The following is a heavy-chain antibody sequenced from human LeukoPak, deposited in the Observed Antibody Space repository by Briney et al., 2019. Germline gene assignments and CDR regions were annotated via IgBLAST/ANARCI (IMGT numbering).Heavy chain of an antibody. CDR3: ATELLFFAATEY. D-gene: IGHD3-3*01. CDR1: GFSFTNTW. Sequence: GGSLRLSCAVSGFSFTNTWMTWVRQAPGKGLEWVGRIRSIIDGGAIEYAAPVKGRFTISRDDSKNTLFLQMSSLKIEDTAMYYCATELLFFAATEYWGQGTLVTVAS. CDR2: IRSIIDGGAI. J-gene: IGHJ4*02. V-gene: IGHV3-15*01.